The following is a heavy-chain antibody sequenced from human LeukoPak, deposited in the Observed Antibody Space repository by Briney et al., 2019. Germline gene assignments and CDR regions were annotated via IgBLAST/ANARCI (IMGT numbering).Heavy chain of an antibody. D-gene: IGHD2/OR15-2a*01. Sequence: ASVKVSCKASGYTFTSYYMHWVRQAPGQGLEWMGIINPSGGSTSYAQKFQGRVTMTRDTSTSTVYMELSSLRSEDTAVYYCARDWDTVGYFGYFDYWGQGTLVTVSS. CDR2: INPSGGST. CDR1: GYTFTSYY. CDR3: ARDWDTVGYFGYFDY. J-gene: IGHJ4*02. V-gene: IGHV1-46*01.